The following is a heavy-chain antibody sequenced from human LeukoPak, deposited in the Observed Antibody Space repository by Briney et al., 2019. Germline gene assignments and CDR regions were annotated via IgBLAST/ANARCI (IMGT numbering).Heavy chain of an antibody. CDR3: ARGTFRVPAAPSI. V-gene: IGHV4-59*01. D-gene: IGHD2-2*01. Sequence: SETLSLTCTVSGGSISSYYWSWIRQPPGKGLEWIGYIYYSGSTNYNPSLKSRVTISVDTSKNQFSLKLSSVTAADTAVYYCARGTFRVPAAPSIWGQGTLVTVSS. J-gene: IGHJ4*02. CDR1: GGSISSYY. CDR2: IYYSGST.